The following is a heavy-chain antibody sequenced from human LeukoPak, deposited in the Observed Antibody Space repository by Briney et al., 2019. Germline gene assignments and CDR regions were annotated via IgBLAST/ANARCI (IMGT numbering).Heavy chain of an antibody. V-gene: IGHV4-31*03. J-gene: IGHJ6*02. D-gene: IGHD3-3*01. CDR1: GGSISSGGYY. CDR2: IYYSGNT. CDR3: AREGYHYDFWSGYSYYGMDV. Sequence: SQTLSLTCTVSGGSISSGGYYWSWIRQHPGKGLEWIGYIYYSGNTYYNPSLKSRVTISVDTSKNQFSLKLSSVTAADTAVYYCAREGYHYDFWSGYSYYGMDVWGQGTTVTVSS.